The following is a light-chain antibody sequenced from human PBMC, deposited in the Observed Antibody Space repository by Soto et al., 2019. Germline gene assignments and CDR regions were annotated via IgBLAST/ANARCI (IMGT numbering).Light chain of an antibody. J-gene: IGLJ2*01. CDR2: EVS. Sequence: QSALTQPPSASGSPGQSVTISCTGTSSDVGGYKYVSWYQQHPGKAPKLMIYEVSERPSGVPDRFSGSKSGNTASLTVSELQAEDEADYYCSSYAGSNNFVIFGGGTKLTVL. CDR1: SSDVGGYKY. CDR3: SSYAGSNNFVI. V-gene: IGLV2-8*01.